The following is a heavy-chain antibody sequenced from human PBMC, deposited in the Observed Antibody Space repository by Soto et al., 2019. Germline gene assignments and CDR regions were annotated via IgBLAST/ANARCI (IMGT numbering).Heavy chain of an antibody. CDR2: ISGSGDST. V-gene: IGHV3-23*01. J-gene: IGHJ4*02. D-gene: IGHD1-1*01. CDR1: GFTFNSYA. CDR3: AKRATGTYFDY. Sequence: EVQLLESGGGLVQPGGSLRLSCAASGFTFNSYAMSWVRQAPGMGLEWVSVISGSGDSTYYADSVKGRFTISRDNSKNTLYLQMNSLRAEDTAVYYCAKRATGTYFDYWGQGTLVTVSS.